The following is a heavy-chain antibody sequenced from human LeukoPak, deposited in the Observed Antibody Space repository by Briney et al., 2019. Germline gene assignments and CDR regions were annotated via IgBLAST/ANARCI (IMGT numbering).Heavy chain of an antibody. CDR1: GGTLSSYT. Sequence: SVKVSCKASGGTLSSYTISWVRQAPGQGLEWMGRIIPILGIANYAQKFQGRVTITADKSTSTAYMELSSLRSEDTAVYYCARGIVYGGNTRYFDYWGQGTLVTVSS. D-gene: IGHD4-23*01. J-gene: IGHJ4*02. V-gene: IGHV1-69*02. CDR2: IIPILGIA. CDR3: ARGIVYGGNTRYFDY.